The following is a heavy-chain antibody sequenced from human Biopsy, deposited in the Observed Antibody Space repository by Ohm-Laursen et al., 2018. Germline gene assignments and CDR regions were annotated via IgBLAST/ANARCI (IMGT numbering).Heavy chain of an antibody. V-gene: IGHV4-34*01. J-gene: IGHJ4*02. CDR2: INHSGST. D-gene: IGHD6-19*01. CDR3: ARGRLRAVARFDY. Sequence: TLSLTCAVYGGSFSGYYWSWIRQPPGKGLEWIGEINHSGSTNHNPSLKSRVTISVDTSKNQFSLKLSSVTAADTAVYYCARGRLRAVARFDYWGQGTLVTVSS. CDR1: GGSFSGYY.